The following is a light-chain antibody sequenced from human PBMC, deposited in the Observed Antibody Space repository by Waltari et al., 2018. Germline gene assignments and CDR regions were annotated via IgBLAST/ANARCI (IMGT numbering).Light chain of an antibody. CDR1: KLGNKY. CDR3: QTWDSSTYVV. J-gene: IGLJ2*01. Sequence: SSELTQTPSVSVSPGQTASIPCSGDKLGNKYVSWYQQKSGQSPILVIYQDVKRPSGIPERFSGSNSGNTATLTISGTQATDEADYYCQTWDSSTYVVFGGGTKLTVL. CDR2: QDV. V-gene: IGLV3-1*01.